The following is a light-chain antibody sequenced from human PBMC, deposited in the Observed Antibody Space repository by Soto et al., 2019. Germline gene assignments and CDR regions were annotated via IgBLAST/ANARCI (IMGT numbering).Light chain of an antibody. V-gene: IGKV3-15*01. CDR2: GAS. CDR3: QQYNNWHLT. J-gene: IGKJ4*01. Sequence: EIVMPQSHATLSVAPGASAPISCRASQSVSSNLAWYQQKPGQANRLIIYGASTRATGIPARFSGSGSGTEFTLTISSLQSEDFAVYYCQQYNNWHLTVGGGTKGDLK. CDR1: QSVSSN.